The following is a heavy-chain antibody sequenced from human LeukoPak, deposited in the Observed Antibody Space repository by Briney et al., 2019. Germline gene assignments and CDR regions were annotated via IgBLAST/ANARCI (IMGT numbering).Heavy chain of an antibody. Sequence: GGSLRLSCAASGFTFSAYSMNWVRQAPGKGLEWISYISSATTTIHYADSVKGRFTISRDNAKNTLYLQMNSLRDEDTAVYYCANQEYYYGSGSYYNPLPFDYWGQGTQATVSS. CDR1: GFTFSAYS. V-gene: IGHV3-48*02. CDR2: ISSATTTI. J-gene: IGHJ4*02. CDR3: ANQEYYYGSGSYYNPLPFDY. D-gene: IGHD3-10*01.